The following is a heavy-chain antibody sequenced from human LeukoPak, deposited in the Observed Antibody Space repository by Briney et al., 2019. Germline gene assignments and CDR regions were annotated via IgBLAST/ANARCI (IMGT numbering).Heavy chain of an antibody. Sequence: SETLSLTCTVSGGSISSGSYYWGWIRQPPGKGLVCIGSVYHSGSTYYNPSLTGRVTISVDTSKNQFSLKLSSVTAADTAVYYCARVGSGTYYSFFDYWGQGTLVTVSS. V-gene: IGHV4-39*07. CDR1: GGSISSGSYY. D-gene: IGHD3-10*01. CDR3: ARVGSGTYYSFFDY. CDR2: VYHSGST. J-gene: IGHJ4*02.